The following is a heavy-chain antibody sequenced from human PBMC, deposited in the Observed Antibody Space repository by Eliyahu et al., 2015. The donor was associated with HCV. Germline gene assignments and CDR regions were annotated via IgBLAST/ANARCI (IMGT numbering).Heavy chain of an antibody. D-gene: IGHD4-17*01. CDR1: GFSVSNXY. CDR2: IYSGGYT. J-gene: IGHJ5*02. CDR3: AKTTALDS. Sequence: EVXLVESGGGLIQPGGSLRLXXAASGFSVSNXYMXWVRQAPGKGLXLVSIIYSGGYTYYPDSVKGRFTISRDSLKNTVYLQMNSLRAEDTAVYYCAKTTALDSWGQGTLVTVSS. V-gene: IGHV3-53*01.